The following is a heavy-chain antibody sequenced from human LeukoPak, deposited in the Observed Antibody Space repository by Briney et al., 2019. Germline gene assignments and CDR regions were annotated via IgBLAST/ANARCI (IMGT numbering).Heavy chain of an antibody. Sequence: SETLSLTCAVYGEYFSTYYYSWIRQPPGKGLEWIGEINHSGSTNYNPSLKSRLTISVDMSKKQFFLRLSSVTAADTAMYYCARVTRYSYASGYWDQGTLVTVSS. CDR1: GEYFSTYY. V-gene: IGHV4-34*01. J-gene: IGHJ4*02. CDR2: INHSGST. D-gene: IGHD5-18*01. CDR3: ARVTRYSYASGY.